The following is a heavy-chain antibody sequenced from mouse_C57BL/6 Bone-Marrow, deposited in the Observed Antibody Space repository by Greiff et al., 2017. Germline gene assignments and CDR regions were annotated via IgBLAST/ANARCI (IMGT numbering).Heavy chain of an antibody. CDR1: GYSFTGYY. CDR2: INPSTGGT. Sequence: EVQLQQSGPELVKPGASVKISCKASGYSFTGYYMNWVKQSPEKSLEWIGEINPSTGGTTYNQKFKAKATLTVDKYSSTAYMHLKGLTSEDSAVYYCARGNFYDYPGDWGQGTTLTVSS. D-gene: IGHD1-1*01. V-gene: IGHV1-42*01. J-gene: IGHJ2*01. CDR3: ARGNFYDYPGD.